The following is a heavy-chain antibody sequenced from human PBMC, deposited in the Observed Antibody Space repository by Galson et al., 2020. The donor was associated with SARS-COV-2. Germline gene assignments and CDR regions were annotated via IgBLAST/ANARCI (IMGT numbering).Heavy chain of an antibody. V-gene: IGHV1-2*02. CDR1: GYTFTGYY. D-gene: IGHD5-18*01. CDR2: INLNSGGT. Sequence: ASVKVSCKASGYTFTGYYMHWVRQAPGQGLEWMGWINLNSGGTNYAQKFQGRVTMTRDTSISIAYMELSRLRSDNTAVYYCARDGTAMVTNGFDIWGQGTMVTVSS. CDR3: ARDGTAMVTNGFDI. J-gene: IGHJ3*02.